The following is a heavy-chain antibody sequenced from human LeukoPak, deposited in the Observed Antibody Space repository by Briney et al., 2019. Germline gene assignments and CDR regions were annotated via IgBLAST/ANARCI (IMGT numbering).Heavy chain of an antibody. Sequence: SETLSLTCTVSGYSISSGYYWGWIRQPPGKGLEWIGSIYHSGSTYYNPSLKRRGTISVDTSKNQFSLKLSSVPAADTAVYYCARDYRDIVVVPAAILYYYYMDVWGKGTTVTVSS. V-gene: IGHV4-38-2*02. CDR1: GYSISSGYY. J-gene: IGHJ6*03. D-gene: IGHD2-2*02. CDR2: IYHSGST. CDR3: ARDYRDIVVVPAAILYYYYMDV.